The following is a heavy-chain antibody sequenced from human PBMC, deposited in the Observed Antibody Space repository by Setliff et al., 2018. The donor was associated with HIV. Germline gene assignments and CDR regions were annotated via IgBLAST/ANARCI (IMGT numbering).Heavy chain of an antibody. V-gene: IGHV5-51*01. CDR1: GYSFTTHW. Sequence: GESLKISCKASGYSFTTHWIAWVRQMPGKGLEWMGIIYPGDSDTRYNPSFEGQVTISADKSIRTAYLQWSSLKASDTAMYYCARHGNPTGFSASWYGGEFDSWGQGTLVTVSS. CDR3: ARHGNPTGFSASWYGGEFDS. D-gene: IGHD6-13*01. J-gene: IGHJ4*02. CDR2: IYPGDSDT.